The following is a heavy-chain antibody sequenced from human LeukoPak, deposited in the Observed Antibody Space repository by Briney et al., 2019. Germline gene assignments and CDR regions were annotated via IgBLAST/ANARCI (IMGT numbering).Heavy chain of an antibody. J-gene: IGHJ4*02. CDR3: ARVMGYCSGGSYSTGPYYFDY. CDR1: GYTFTGYY. CDR2: INPNSGGT. Sequence: GASVKVSCKASGYTFTGYYMHWVRQAPGQGLEWMGWINPNSGGTNYAQKFQGWVTMTRDTSISTAYMELNRLRSDDTAVYYCARVMGYCSGGSYSTGPYYFDYWGQGTPVTVSS. V-gene: IGHV1-2*04. D-gene: IGHD2-15*01.